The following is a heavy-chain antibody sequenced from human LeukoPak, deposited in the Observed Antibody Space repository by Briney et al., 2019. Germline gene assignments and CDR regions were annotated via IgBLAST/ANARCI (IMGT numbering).Heavy chain of an antibody. CDR3: ARDGGRELLSEAFDY. CDR2: ISYDGSNK. J-gene: IGHJ4*02. Sequence: PGGSLRLSCAASGFTFSSYGMHWVRQAPGKGLEWVAVISYDGSNKYYADSVKGRFTISRDNSKNTLYLQMNSLRAEDTAVYYCARDGGRELLSEAFDYWGQGTLVTVSS. V-gene: IGHV3-30*03. D-gene: IGHD1-26*01. CDR1: GFTFSSYG.